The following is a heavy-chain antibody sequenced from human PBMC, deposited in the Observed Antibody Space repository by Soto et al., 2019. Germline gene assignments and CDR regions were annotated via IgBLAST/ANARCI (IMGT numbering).Heavy chain of an antibody. CDR1: GGTFSSYA. CDR2: IIPIFGTA. V-gene: IGHV1-69*13. D-gene: IGHD1-7*01. Sequence: SVKVSCKASGGTFSSYAISWVRQAPGQGLESMGGIIPIFGTANYAQKFQGRVTINADESTSTAYMELSSLRSEDTAVYYCARAAEKRRITGTTGPFDYWGQGTLVTVSS. J-gene: IGHJ4*02. CDR3: ARAAEKRRITGTTGPFDY.